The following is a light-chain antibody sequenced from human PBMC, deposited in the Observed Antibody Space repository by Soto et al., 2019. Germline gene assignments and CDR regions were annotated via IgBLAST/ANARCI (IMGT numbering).Light chain of an antibody. CDR1: QSVLYSSNNKNY. J-gene: IGKJ2*01. CDR2: WAC. Sequence: DIVMTQSPDSLAVSLGERATINCKYSQSVLYSSNNKNYLAWYQQKPRQPPKLLIYWACTRESGVPDRFSGSGSCADFTLTISSLQADDVAVYYCQEYYSTPYTFGQGTKLEIK. V-gene: IGKV4-1*01. CDR3: QEYYSTPYT.